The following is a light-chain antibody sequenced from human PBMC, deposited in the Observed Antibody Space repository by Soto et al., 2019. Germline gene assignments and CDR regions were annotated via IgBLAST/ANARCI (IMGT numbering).Light chain of an antibody. CDR1: QGISSY. Sequence: ASTGDRGTITCRASQGISSYLAWYQQKPGKAPKRLIYAASSLQSGVPSRFSFIESGTELTLTTGVPQPQDIPTYDLRQHNINSWTFGQGTKVDIK. CDR2: AAS. J-gene: IGKJ1*01. CDR3: RQHNINSWT. V-gene: IGKV1-9*01.